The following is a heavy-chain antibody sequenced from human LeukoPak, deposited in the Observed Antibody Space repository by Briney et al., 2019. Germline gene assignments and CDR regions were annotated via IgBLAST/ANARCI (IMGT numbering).Heavy chain of an antibody. Sequence: GGSLRLSCAAPGFTFNSYWMHWVRQAPGKGLVWVSRINSDGSSTTYADSVKGRFTTSRDNAKNTLYLQMNRLRAEDTAVYYCARGRYYGMDVWGQGTTVTVSS. CDR1: GFTFNSYW. CDR2: INSDGSST. CDR3: ARGRYYGMDV. V-gene: IGHV3-74*01. J-gene: IGHJ6*02.